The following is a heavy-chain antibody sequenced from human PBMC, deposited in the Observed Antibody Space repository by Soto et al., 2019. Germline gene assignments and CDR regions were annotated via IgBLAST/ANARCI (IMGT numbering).Heavy chain of an antibody. V-gene: IGHV4-34*01. CDR2: INHSGST. CDR1: GGSFSGYY. D-gene: IGHD3-10*01. CDR3: ARCPDRGRKWFDP. J-gene: IGHJ5*02. Sequence: QVQLQQWGAGLLKPSETLSLTCAVYGGSFSGYYWSWIRQPPGKGLEWIGEINHSGSTNYNPSLKSRVTISVDTSKNQFSLKLSSVTAADTAVYYCARCPDRGRKWFDPWGQGTLVTVSS.